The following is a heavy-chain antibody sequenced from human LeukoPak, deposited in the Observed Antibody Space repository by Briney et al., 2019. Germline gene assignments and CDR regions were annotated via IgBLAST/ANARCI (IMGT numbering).Heavy chain of an antibody. D-gene: IGHD6-6*01. CDR2: IYTSGST. CDR3: GRGGWDEYSSSSPFDY. J-gene: IGHJ4*02. V-gene: IGHV4-61*02. Sequence: SQTLSLTCTVSGGSIGSGSYYWSWIRQPAGKGLEWIGRIYTSGSTNYNPSLKSRVTISVDTSKNQFSLKLSSVTAADTAVYYCGRGGWDEYSSSSPFDYWGQGTLVTVSS. CDR1: GGSIGSGSYY.